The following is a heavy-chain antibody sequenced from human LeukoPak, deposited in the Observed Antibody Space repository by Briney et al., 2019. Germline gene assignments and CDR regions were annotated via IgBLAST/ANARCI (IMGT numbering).Heavy chain of an antibody. V-gene: IGHV4-34*01. J-gene: IGHJ5*02. CDR2: INHSGST. CDR1: GGSFSGYY. Sequence: PSETLSLTCAVYGGSFSGYYWSWIRQPPGKGLEWIGEINHSGSTNYNPSLKSRVTISVDTSKNQFSLKLSSVTAADTAVYYCARGFRTMVRGVILFDPWGQGTLVTVSS. CDR3: ARGFRTMVRGVILFDP. D-gene: IGHD3-10*01.